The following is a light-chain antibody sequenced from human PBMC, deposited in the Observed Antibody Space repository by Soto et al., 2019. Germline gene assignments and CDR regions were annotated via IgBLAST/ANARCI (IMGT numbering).Light chain of an antibody. J-gene: IGKJ5*01. V-gene: IGKV3D-20*02. CDR2: GAS. Sequence: EIVLTQSPGTLSLSPGERATLSCRASQRVSSGYLAWYQQKPGQAPRLLIYGASNRATDIPDRFSGRGSGTDFTLTISRLEPEDFAVYYCQQRSDWPPITFGQGTRLEIK. CDR3: QQRSDWPPIT. CDR1: QRVSSGY.